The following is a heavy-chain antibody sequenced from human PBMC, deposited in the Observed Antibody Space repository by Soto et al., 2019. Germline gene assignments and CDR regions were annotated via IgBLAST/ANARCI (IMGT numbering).Heavy chain of an antibody. V-gene: IGHV3-48*02. CDR2: ISSSSSTI. D-gene: IGHD3-22*01. CDR1: GFTFSSYS. CDR3: ARSGDSYDSSGYYY. J-gene: IGHJ4*02. Sequence: EVQLVESGGGLVQPGWSLRLSCAASGFTFSSYSMNWVRQAPGKGLEWVSYISSSSSTIYYADSVKGRFTISRDNAKNSLYLQTNSLRDEDTAGYYCARSGDSYDSSGYYYWGQGTLVTVSS.